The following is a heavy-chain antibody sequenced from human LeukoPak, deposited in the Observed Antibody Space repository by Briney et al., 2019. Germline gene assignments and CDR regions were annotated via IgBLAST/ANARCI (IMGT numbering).Heavy chain of an antibody. D-gene: IGHD5-24*01. CDR3: AKDNGDGSNLFDY. CDR2: ISWNSGSI. V-gene: IGHV3-9*01. Sequence: PGGSLRLSCAASGFTFDDYAMHWVRQAPGKGLEWVSGISWNSGSIGYADSVKGRFTISRDNAKNSLYLQMNSLRAEDTALYYCAKDNGDGSNLFDYWGQGTLVTVSS. J-gene: IGHJ4*02. CDR1: GFTFDDYA.